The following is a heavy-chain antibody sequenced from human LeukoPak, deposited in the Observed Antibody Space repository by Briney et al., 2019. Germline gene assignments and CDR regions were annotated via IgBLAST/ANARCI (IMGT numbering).Heavy chain of an antibody. CDR1: GDSVSSNSVT. CDR3: ASELYNWFDP. Sequence: SQTLSLTCAISGDSVSSNSVTWNWIRQSPSRGLEWLGRTYYRSKWYNDYAVSVKSRITINPDTSKNQFSLQLNSVTPEDTAVYYCASELYNWFDPWGQGTLVTVSS. V-gene: IGHV6-1*01. J-gene: IGHJ5*02. CDR2: TYYRSKWYN.